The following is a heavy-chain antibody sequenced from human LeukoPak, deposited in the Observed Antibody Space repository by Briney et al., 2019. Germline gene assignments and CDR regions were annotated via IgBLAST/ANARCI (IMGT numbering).Heavy chain of an antibody. CDR1: GYTFTIYG. CDR2: ISAYNGNT. V-gene: IGHV1-18*01. J-gene: IGHJ3*02. Sequence: ASVKVSCKASGYTFTIYGISWVRQAPGQGLEWMGWISAYNGNTNFAQKLQGRVTMTTDTSTSTAYMELRSLRSDDTAVYYCARDPRNSRAFDIWGQGTMVTVSS. D-gene: IGHD4-23*01. CDR3: ARDPRNSRAFDI.